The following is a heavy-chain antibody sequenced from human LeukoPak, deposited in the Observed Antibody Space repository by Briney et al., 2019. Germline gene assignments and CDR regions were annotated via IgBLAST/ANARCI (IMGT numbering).Heavy chain of an antibody. CDR2: ISQDGSEK. CDR1: GFTFSSYW. D-gene: IGHD1-7*01. Sequence: GGSLRLSCAASGFTFSSYWMSWVRQAPGKGLEWVGQISQDGSEKYYVDSVRGRLTFSRDNAKNSLYLQMNSLRAEDTAVYYCARDSSGTTFDYWGQGTLVTVSS. CDR3: ARDSSGTTFDY. V-gene: IGHV3-7*01. J-gene: IGHJ4*02.